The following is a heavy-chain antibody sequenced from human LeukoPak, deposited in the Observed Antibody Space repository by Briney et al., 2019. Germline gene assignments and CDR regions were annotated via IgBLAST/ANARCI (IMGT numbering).Heavy chain of an antibody. Sequence: GGSLRLSCAASGFTFSSYGMHWVRQAPGKGLEWVAVIWYDGSNEYYADSVKGRFTISRDNSKNTLYLQMNSLTAEDTAVYYCAKFQGGYNVGDAFDMWGQGTMVTVSS. CDR2: IWYDGSNE. J-gene: IGHJ3*02. V-gene: IGHV3-30*02. D-gene: IGHD5-24*01. CDR1: GFTFSSYG. CDR3: AKFQGGYNVGDAFDM.